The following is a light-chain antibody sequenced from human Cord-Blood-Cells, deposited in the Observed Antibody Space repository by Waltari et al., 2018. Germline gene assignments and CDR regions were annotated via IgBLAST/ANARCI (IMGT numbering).Light chain of an antibody. Sequence: DIQMTQSPSSLSASVGDRVTITCRASQSISSYLNWYQQKPGKAPKLLIYAASSLQSGGPSRFSGSGSGTDFTLTISSLQPEDFATYYWQQSYSTPITFGQWTRLEIK. CDR1: QSISSY. CDR2: AAS. J-gene: IGKJ5*01. V-gene: IGKV1-39*01. CDR3: QQSYSTPIT.